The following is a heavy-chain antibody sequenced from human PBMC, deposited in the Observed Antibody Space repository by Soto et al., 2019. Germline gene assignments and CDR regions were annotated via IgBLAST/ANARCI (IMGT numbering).Heavy chain of an antibody. Sequence: ASVKVSCKASGYTFTSYGISWVRQAPGQGLEWMGWISAYNGNTNYAQKLQGRVTMTTDTSTSTAYMELRSLRSDDTAVYYCARDPFSGYDLSSYYFGYWGQGTLVTVSS. CDR2: ISAYNGNT. CDR3: ARDPFSGYDLSSYYFGY. D-gene: IGHD5-12*01. J-gene: IGHJ4*02. V-gene: IGHV1-18*01. CDR1: GYTFTSYG.